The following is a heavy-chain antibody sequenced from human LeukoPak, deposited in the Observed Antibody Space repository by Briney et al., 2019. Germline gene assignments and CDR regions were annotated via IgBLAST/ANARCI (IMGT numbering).Heavy chain of an antibody. D-gene: IGHD3-22*01. CDR1: GGTFSSYA. V-gene: IGHV1-18*01. CDR3: ARDPSDSSGYPRHFDY. J-gene: IGHJ4*02. Sequence: VALVKVSCKASGGTFSSYAISWVRQAPGQGLEWMGWISAYNGNTNYAQKLQGRVTMTTDTSTSTAYMELRSLRSDDTAVYYCARDPSDSSGYPRHFDYWGQGTLVTVSS. CDR2: ISAYNGNT.